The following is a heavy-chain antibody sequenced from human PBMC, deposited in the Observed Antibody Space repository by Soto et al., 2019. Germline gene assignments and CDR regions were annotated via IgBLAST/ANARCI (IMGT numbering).Heavy chain of an antibody. D-gene: IGHD6-13*01. V-gene: IGHV4-34*01. CDR2: INHSGST. Sequence: SETLSLTCAVYGGSFSGYYWSWIRQPPGKGLEWIGEINHSGSTNYNPSLKSRVTISVDTSKNQFSLKLSSVTAADTAVYYCATAAGSAFDYWGQGTLVTVSS. CDR3: ATAAGSAFDY. J-gene: IGHJ4*02. CDR1: GGSFSGYY.